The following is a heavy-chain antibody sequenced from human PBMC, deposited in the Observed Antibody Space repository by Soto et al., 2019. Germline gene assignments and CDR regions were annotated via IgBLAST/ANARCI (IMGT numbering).Heavy chain of an antibody. CDR3: ARTVELELSGSFDY. V-gene: IGHV3-33*01. D-gene: IGHD1-7*01. CDR2: IWYDGSNK. J-gene: IGHJ4*02. CDR1: GFTFSSYG. Sequence: PGGSLRLSCAASGFTFSSYGMHWVRQAPGKGLEWVAVIWYDGSNKYYADSVKGRFTISRDNSKNTLYLQMNSLRAEDTAVYYCARTVELELSGSFDYWGQGTLVTVSS.